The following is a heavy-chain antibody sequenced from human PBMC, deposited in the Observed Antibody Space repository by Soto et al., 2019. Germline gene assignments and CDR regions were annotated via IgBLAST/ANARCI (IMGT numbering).Heavy chain of an antibody. CDR1: GGTFRSYV. CDR3: ARIGTLDWIDDY. J-gene: IGHJ4*02. CDR2: IIPMYGTT. V-gene: IGHV1-69*12. D-gene: IGHD1-1*01. Sequence: QVQLVQSGAEVKKPGSSVKVSCKASGGTFRSYVTSWVRQAPGQGLEWWGGIIPMYGTTYYAQTFQGRVTISADESTSTAFMELSSLRSEDTAVYYCARIGTLDWIDDYWGQGTLVTVSS.